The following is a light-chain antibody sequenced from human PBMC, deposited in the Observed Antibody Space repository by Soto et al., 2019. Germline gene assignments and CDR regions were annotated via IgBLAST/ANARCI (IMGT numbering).Light chain of an antibody. V-gene: IGLV6-57*01. CDR3: QSYDSSNPWV. J-gene: IGLJ3*02. Sequence: NFMLTQPHSVSESPGKTVTISCTRSSGSIASNFVQWYQQRPGSSPTTVIYEDNQRPSGVPARFSGSIDRSSNSASLTISGLMTEDEADYYCQSYDSSNPWVFGGGTKATVL. CDR1: SGSIASNF. CDR2: EDN.